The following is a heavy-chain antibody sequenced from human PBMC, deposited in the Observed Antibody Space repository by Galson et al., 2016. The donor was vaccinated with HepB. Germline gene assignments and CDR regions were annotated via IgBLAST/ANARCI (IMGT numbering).Heavy chain of an antibody. V-gene: IGHV4-4*02. Sequence: SETLSLTCSVSNGSISNNYWWSWVRQSPGNELEWIGEIYQTGTANYNPSFTSRATISVAKSKNQISLRLNSVTAADTAVYYGARGTLGTTASMAFDYWGQGTLVSVSS. J-gene: IGHJ4*02. CDR3: ARGTLGTTASMAFDY. CDR1: NGSISNNYW. D-gene: IGHD1-26*01. CDR2: IYQTGTA.